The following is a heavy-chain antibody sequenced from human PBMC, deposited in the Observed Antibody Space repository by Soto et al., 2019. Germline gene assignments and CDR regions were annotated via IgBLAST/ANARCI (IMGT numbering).Heavy chain of an antibody. Sequence: QVQLVQSGAEVKKPGSSVKVSCKTSGVSFNNNGIGWVRQAPGHGLEWMGGVSPPFRTSNYARKFQGRISITAEASTDTVNMELSSLTSEDTAQYYCARVLYYGSGSYSPYGMDVWGQGTTVTVSS. V-gene: IGHV1-69*01. D-gene: IGHD3-10*01. CDR1: GVSFNNNG. J-gene: IGHJ6*02. CDR2: VSPPFRTS. CDR3: ARVLYYGSGSYSPYGMDV.